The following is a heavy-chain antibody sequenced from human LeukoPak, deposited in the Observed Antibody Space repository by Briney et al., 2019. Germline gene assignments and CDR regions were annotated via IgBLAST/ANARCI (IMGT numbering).Heavy chain of an antibody. D-gene: IGHD1-26*01. CDR3: AREIPGGSLDY. CDR2: INPAADGDT. V-gene: IGHV1-46*01. J-gene: IGHJ4*02. Sequence: GATVELSCKASGYTFTTYFINWGRQAPGPGLGWMGIINPAADGDTTYAQKVKGRVTMTRDTSTSTVYMELSSLRSEDAAMYYCAREIPGGSLDYWGQGTLVTVSS. CDR1: GYTFTTYF.